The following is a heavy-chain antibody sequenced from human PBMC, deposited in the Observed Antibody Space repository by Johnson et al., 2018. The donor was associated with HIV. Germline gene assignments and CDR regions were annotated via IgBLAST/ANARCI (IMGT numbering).Heavy chain of an antibody. V-gene: IGHV3-66*01. CDR1: GFSVSSYY. CDR3: ARACRDGYTCDVYDV. CDR2: LFSGGTT. J-gene: IGHJ3*01. D-gene: IGHD5-24*01. Sequence: VQLVESGGGLVQPGGSLRLSCAASGFSVSSYYMSWVHQAPGKGLEWVSVLFSGGTTYYADSVRGRFTISRDNSKTTLFLQMNSLNAEDTAVFYCARACRDGYTCDVYDVWGQGTMVTVSS.